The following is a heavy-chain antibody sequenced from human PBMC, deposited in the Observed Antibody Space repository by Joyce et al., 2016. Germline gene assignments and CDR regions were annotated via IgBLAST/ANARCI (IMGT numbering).Heavy chain of an antibody. CDR2: SNTRDDST. CDR1: GYTFTNYY. Sequence: QVQLVQSGAEVKKPGASLKVSCKASGYTFTNYYIHWVRQAPGQGLEWMGMSNTRDDSTTYAQRFQGRFTGTRDTSTSTVYMELSSLTSEDTAVYYCARDRPPMDVWGQGTPVTVSS. CDR3: ARDRPPMDV. J-gene: IGHJ6*02. V-gene: IGHV1-46*01. D-gene: IGHD6-6*01.